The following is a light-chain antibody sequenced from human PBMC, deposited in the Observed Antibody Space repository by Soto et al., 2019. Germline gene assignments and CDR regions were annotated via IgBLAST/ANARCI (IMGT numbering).Light chain of an antibody. Sequence: EIVLAQSPGTLSLSPGERATLSCRASQSVSSSYLAWYQQKPGQAPRLLIYGASSRATGIPDRFSGSGSGTDFTLTISRMETEDFAVYYCQQYGSSPLKFGQGTKVDIK. CDR2: GAS. CDR1: QSVSSSY. CDR3: QQYGSSPLK. J-gene: IGKJ1*01. V-gene: IGKV3-20*01.